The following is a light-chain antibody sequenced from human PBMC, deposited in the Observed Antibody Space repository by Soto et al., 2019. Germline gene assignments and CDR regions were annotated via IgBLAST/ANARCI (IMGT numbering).Light chain of an antibody. CDR2: DAS. Sequence: EIVLTQSPATLSLSPGERATLSCRASQSVSSYLAWYQQKPGQAPRLLIYDASNRATGIPARFSGSGSGTYFTLTISSLEPEAFAVYYCQQRSNWPFLTFGGGTKVEIK. V-gene: IGKV3-11*01. CDR3: QQRSNWPFLT. CDR1: QSVSSY. J-gene: IGKJ4*01.